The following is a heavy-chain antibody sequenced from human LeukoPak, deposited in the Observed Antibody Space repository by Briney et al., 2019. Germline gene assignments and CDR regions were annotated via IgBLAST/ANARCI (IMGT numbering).Heavy chain of an antibody. CDR1: VGSISSASYY. V-gene: IGHV4-39*01. D-gene: IGHD3-22*01. CDR2: IYYSGTT. J-gene: IGHJ3*02. CDR3: ARHRYYDSIGREPVCDI. Sequence: SETLSLTCTLSVGSISSASYYWHWIRQPPGTGLEWIGSIYYSGTTYYNQSFKSRVTVSLDTSKNQFSLRLSSVTAADTALYYYARHRYYDSIGREPVCDIWGQGTMVTVSS.